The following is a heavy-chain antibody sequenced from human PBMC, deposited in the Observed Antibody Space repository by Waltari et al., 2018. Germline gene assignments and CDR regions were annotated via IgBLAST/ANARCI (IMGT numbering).Heavy chain of an antibody. CDR3: TRWTFAMGFDP. J-gene: IGHJ5*02. Sequence: QVQVVQSGAEVKKPGASVKVSCKTSGYTFTGYYIHWVRQAPGQGLAWMGWINPDTGGTNYGQKFQGRVSMTRDTSISTAYRELSSLKSDDTAIYYCTRWTFAMGFDPWGQGTLVTVSS. V-gene: IGHV1-2*02. CDR1: GYTFTGYY. CDR2: INPDTGGT.